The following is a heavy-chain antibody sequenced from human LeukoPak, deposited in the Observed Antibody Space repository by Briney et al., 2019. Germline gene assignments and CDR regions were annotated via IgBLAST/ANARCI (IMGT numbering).Heavy chain of an antibody. J-gene: IGHJ4*02. D-gene: IGHD3-10*01. CDR2: IYSSGDT. CDR1: GGSISNF. V-gene: IGHV4-4*07. Sequence: SETLSLTCTVSGGSISNFWDWIRQPAGKGLEWIGRIYSSGDTNYNPSLKSRVTMSVDTSKNQFSLRLSSLTAADTAVYFCARDVGSGGGTFPTYHFDFWGPGTLDTVSS. CDR3: ARDVGSGGGTFPTYHFDF.